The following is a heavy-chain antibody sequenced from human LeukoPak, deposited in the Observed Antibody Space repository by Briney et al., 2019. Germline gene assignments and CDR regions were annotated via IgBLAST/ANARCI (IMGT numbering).Heavy chain of an antibody. J-gene: IGHJ4*02. D-gene: IGHD3-10*01. CDR3: AKGPFMVRGVLYYFDY. CDR2: IRYDGSNK. CDR1: GFTFSDSY. V-gene: IGHV3-30*02. Sequence: GGSLRLSCAASGFTFSDSYMTWIRQAPGKGLEWVAFIRYDGSNKYYADSVKGRFTISRDNSKNTLYLQMNSLRAEDTAVYYCAKGPFMVRGVLYYFDYWGQGTLVTVSS.